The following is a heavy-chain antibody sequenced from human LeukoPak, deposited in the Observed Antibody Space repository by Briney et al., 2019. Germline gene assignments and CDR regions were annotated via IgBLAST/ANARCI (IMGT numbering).Heavy chain of an antibody. D-gene: IGHD6-13*01. CDR1: GFTFSSYS. Sequence: GGSLRLSCAVSGFTFSSYSINWVRQAPGKGLEWVSSISSSGAYIYYADSVKGRFTISRDNAQNSVFLQMNSLSAEDTAVYYCARLQLVPWISYFDYWGQGTLVTVSS. V-gene: IGHV3-21*01. J-gene: IGHJ4*02. CDR2: ISSSGAYI. CDR3: ARLQLVPWISYFDY.